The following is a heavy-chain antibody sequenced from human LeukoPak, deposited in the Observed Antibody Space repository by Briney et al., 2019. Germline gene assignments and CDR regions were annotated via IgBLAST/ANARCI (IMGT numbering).Heavy chain of an antibody. D-gene: IGHD5-12*01. CDR1: GGSISSYY. CDR2: IYYSGST. CDR3: ARAPGGYVLYYFDY. V-gene: IGHV4-59*01. Sequence: SETLSLTCTVSGGSISSYYWSWIRQPPGKGLEWIGYIYYSGSTNYNPSLKSRVTISVDTSKNQFSLKPSFVTAADTAVYYCARAPGGYVLYYFDYWGQGTLVTVSS. J-gene: IGHJ4*02.